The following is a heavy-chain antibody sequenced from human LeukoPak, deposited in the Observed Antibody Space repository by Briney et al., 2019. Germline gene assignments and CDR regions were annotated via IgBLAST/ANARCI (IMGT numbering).Heavy chain of an antibody. V-gene: IGHV4-59*01. D-gene: IGHD6-13*01. Sequence: SETLSLTCTVSGGSISSYYWSWIRQPPGKGLEWIGYIYYSGSTNYNPSLKSRLTISVDTSKNQFSLKLTSVTAADTAVYFCSRATSSWRPFDYWGQGALVTVSA. CDR3: SRATSSWRPFDY. J-gene: IGHJ4*02. CDR1: GGSISSYY. CDR2: IYYSGST.